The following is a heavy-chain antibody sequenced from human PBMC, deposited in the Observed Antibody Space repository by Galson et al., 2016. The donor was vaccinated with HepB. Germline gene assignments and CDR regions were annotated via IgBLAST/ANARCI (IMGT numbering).Heavy chain of an antibody. CDR2: ISGTGGST. Sequence: SLRLSCAASGFTFSSYAMNWVRQAPGKGLEWVSAISGTGGSTYYGDSVKGRFTISRDNSKNTLHLQMNSLRAEDTAVYYCAKGNEESNSGSSWYNWFDPWGQGTLVTVSS. J-gene: IGHJ5*02. CDR3: AKGNEESNSGSSWYNWFDP. CDR1: GFTFSSYA. D-gene: IGHD6-13*01. V-gene: IGHV3-23*01.